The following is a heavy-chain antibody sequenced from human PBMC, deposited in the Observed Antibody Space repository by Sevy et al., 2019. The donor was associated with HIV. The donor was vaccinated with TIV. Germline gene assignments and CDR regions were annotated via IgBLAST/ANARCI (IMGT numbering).Heavy chain of an antibody. Sequence: GGSPRLSCAASGFTFSSYAMHWVRQAPGKGLEWVAVISYDGSNKYYADSVKGRFTISRDNSKNTLYLQMNSLRAEDTAVYYCAREMATIPYYFDYWGQGTLVTVSS. V-gene: IGHV3-30-3*01. J-gene: IGHJ4*02. CDR3: AREMATIPYYFDY. CDR1: GFTFSSYA. CDR2: ISYDGSNK. D-gene: IGHD5-12*01.